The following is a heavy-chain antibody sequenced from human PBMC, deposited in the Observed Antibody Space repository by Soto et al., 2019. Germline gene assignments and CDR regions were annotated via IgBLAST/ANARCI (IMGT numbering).Heavy chain of an antibody. D-gene: IGHD4-17*01. CDR3: ARPSTSYGDYGWSLAY. J-gene: IGHJ4*02. CDR2: VSAHTGDS. CDR1: GYPFGGYA. Sequence: QVQLVQSGAEVKKPGASVKVSCKASGYPFGGYAIGWVRQAPGQGREWMGWVSAHTGDSGYAQRFQGRVTLTTETSTSTAYMELRGLRSDDTAVYYCARPSTSYGDYGWSLAYLGQGTLVTVSS. V-gene: IGHV1-18*01.